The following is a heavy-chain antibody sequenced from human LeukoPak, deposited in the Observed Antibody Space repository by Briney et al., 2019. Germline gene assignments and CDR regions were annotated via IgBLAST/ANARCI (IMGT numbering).Heavy chain of an antibody. CDR1: GGSISSGDYY. J-gene: IGHJ3*02. V-gene: IGHV4-30-4*01. D-gene: IGHD1-26*01. Sequence: SETLSLTCTVSGGSISSGDYYWSWIRQPPGKGLEWIGYIYYSGSTYYNPSLKSRVTISVDTSKNQFSLKLSSVTAADTAVYYCARVGRDPAAFDIWGQGTMVTVSS. CDR3: ARVGRDPAAFDI. CDR2: IYYSGST.